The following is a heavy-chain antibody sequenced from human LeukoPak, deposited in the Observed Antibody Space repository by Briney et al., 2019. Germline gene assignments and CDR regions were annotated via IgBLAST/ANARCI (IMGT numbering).Heavy chain of an antibody. CDR1: GVSISSGYSY. D-gene: IGHD6-13*01. CDR2: IYTSGKI. Sequence: NPSETLSLTCTGSGVSISSGYSYWTWVRQPAGKGLEWMGHIYTSGKIDYNPSLESRVTISVDTSKNQFSLRLNSVTAADTAVYYCARGHCRTNNCPHDSSWPFDPWGQGTLVTVSS. J-gene: IGHJ5*02. V-gene: IGHV4-61*09. CDR3: ARGHCRTNNCPHDSSWPFDP.